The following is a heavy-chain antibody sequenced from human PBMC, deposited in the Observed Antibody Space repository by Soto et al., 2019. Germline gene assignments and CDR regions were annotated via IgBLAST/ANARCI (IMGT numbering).Heavy chain of an antibody. Sequence: QVQLVQSGAEVKKPGSSVKVSCKASGGTFSSYTISWVRHASGQGLEWMGRIIPILGIANYAQKFQGRVTITADKSTSTAYMELSSLRSEDTAVYYCARDCSSTSCYAYPWGQGTLVTVSS. CDR3: ARDCSSTSCYAYP. CDR1: GGTFSSYT. V-gene: IGHV1-69*08. CDR2: IIPILGIA. D-gene: IGHD2-2*01. J-gene: IGHJ5*02.